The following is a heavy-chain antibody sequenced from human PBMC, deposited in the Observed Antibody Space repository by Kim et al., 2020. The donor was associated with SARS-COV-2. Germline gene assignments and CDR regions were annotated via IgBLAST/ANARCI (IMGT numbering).Heavy chain of an antibody. CDR2: ISSSSSHI. D-gene: IGHD4-17*01. CDR1: GFTFSSYS. Sequence: GGSLRLSCAASGFTFSSYSMNWVRQAPGKGLEWVSSISSSSSHIYYADSVKGRFTISRDNAKNSLYLQMNSLRAEDTAVYYCARPHDGDGNWFDPWGQGSLVAVSS. CDR3: ARPHDGDGNWFDP. V-gene: IGHV3-21*01. J-gene: IGHJ5*02.